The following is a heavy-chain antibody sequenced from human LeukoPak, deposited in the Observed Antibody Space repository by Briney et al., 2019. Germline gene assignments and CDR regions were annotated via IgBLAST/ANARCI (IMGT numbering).Heavy chain of an antibody. Sequence: PSETLSLTCAVSGGSISSGGYSWSWIWQPPGKGLEWIGYIYHSGSTYYNPSLKSRVTISVARSKNQFSLKLSSVTAADTAVYYCARVRAELWLVQRKNDAFDIWGQGTMVTVSS. CDR2: IYHSGST. D-gene: IGHD5-18*01. CDR3: ARVRAELWLVQRKNDAFDI. J-gene: IGHJ3*02. V-gene: IGHV4-30-2*01. CDR1: GGSISSGGYS.